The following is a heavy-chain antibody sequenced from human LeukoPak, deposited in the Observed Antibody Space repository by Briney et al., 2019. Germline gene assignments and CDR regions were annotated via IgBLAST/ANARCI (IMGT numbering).Heavy chain of an antibody. Sequence: GGSLRLPCAVSGFTFSSYWMNWVRQAPGKGLEWVANIKQDGGAMYYVDSVKGRFTVSRDNAKNSLYLQMNSLRAEDTAVYYCARDLSSTSSCAMDVWGQGTTVTVS. CDR1: GFTFSSYW. V-gene: IGHV3-7*05. CDR3: ARDLSSTSSCAMDV. CDR2: IKQDGGAM. J-gene: IGHJ6*02. D-gene: IGHD2-2*01.